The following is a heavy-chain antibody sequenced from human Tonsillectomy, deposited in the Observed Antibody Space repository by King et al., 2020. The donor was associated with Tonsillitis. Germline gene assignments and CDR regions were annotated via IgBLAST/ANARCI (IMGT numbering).Heavy chain of an antibody. CDR1: GGSISSYY. CDR3: ARGSGVVAATGLNWFDP. J-gene: IGHJ5*02. Sequence: VQLQESGPGLVKPSETLSLTCTVSGGSISSYYWNWIRQPPGKGLEWIGYIYYSGSTNYNPSLKSRVAISVDTSKNQFSLKLTSVTAADTAVYYCARGSGVVAATGLNWFDPWGQGTLVTVSS. CDR2: IYYSGST. D-gene: IGHD2-15*01. V-gene: IGHV4-59*01.